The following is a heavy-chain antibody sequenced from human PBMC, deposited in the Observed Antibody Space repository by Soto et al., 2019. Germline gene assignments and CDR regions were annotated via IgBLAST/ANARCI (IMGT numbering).Heavy chain of an antibody. D-gene: IGHD3-9*01. Sequence: SETLSLTCTVSGGSFSGYYWSWIRQPPGKGLEWIGEINHSGSTNYNPSLKSRVTISVDTSKNQFSLKLSSVTAADTAVYYCARDSNVLRYFDWSKTGNFDYWGQGTLVTVSS. CDR3: ARDSNVLRYFDWSKTGNFDY. CDR2: INHSGST. CDR1: GGSFSGYY. J-gene: IGHJ4*02. V-gene: IGHV4-34*01.